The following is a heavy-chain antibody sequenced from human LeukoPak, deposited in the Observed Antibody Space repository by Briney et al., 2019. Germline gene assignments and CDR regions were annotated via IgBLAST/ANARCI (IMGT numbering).Heavy chain of an antibody. J-gene: IGHJ4*02. CDR2: MNPNSGNT. CDR1: GYTFTSYD. CDR3: ARVAVPSPVSGLDY. V-gene: IGHV1-8*01. D-gene: IGHD3/OR15-3a*01. Sequence: GASVKVSCKASGYTFTSYDINWARQATGQGLEWMGWMNPNSGNTGYAQKFQGRVTMTRNTSISTAYMELSSLRSEDTAVYYCARVAVPSPVSGLDYWGQGTLVTVSS.